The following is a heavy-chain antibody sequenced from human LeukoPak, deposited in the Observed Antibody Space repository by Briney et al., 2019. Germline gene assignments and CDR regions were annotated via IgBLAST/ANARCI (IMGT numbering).Heavy chain of an antibody. V-gene: IGHV3-23*01. J-gene: IGHJ6*03. CDR2: ISGSGGST. CDR1: GFTFGSYA. CDR3: AKDQTLRQPYYMDV. Sequence: GGSLRLSCAASGFTFGSYAMSWVRQAPGKGLEWVSAISGSGGSTYYADSVKGRFTISRDNSKNTLYLQMNSLRPEDTAVYYCAKDQTLRQPYYMDVWGKGTTVTVSS.